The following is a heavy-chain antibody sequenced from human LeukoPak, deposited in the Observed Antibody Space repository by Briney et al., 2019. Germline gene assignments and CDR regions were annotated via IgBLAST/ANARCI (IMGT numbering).Heavy chain of an antibody. D-gene: IGHD1-1*01. CDR1: GGSISSNNW. J-gene: IGHJ4*02. CDR3: ARVNINNWHSCDY. V-gene: IGHV4-4*02. CDR2: IYHSGSP. Sequence: SETLSLTCAVSGGSISSNNWWGWVRQPPGKGLEWIGEIYHSGSPNYNPSLKSRVTILVDKSRNHFSLNLSSVTAADTAVYYCARVNINNWHSCDYWGQGTLVTVSS.